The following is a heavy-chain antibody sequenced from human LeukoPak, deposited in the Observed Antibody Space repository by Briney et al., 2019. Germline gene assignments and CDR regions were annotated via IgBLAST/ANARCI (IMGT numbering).Heavy chain of an antibody. CDR2: IYTSGST. CDR1: GGSISSYY. CDR3: AGSNGNRHGHYY. J-gene: IGHJ4*02. Sequence: PSETLSLTCTVSGGSISSYYWSWIRQPPGKGLKWIGYIYTSGSTNYNPSLKSRVTISVDTSKNQFSLKLTSVTAADTAVYYCAGSNGNRHGHYYWDQGALVTVAS. V-gene: IGHV4-4*09. D-gene: IGHD2-8*01.